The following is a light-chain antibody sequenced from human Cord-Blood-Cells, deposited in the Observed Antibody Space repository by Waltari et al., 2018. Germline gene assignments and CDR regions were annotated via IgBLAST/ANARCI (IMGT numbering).Light chain of an antibody. CDR2: AAS. V-gene: IGKV1-39*01. CDR3: QQSYSTPYT. CDR1: QSIISY. J-gene: IGKJ2*01. Sequence: DIQMTQSQSYLSASVGDRVNITCRASQSIISYLNWYQQKPGKAPNLLIYAASSLQSGVPSRFSGSGSGTDFTLTISSLQPEYFSTYYCQQSYSTPYTFGQGTKLEIK.